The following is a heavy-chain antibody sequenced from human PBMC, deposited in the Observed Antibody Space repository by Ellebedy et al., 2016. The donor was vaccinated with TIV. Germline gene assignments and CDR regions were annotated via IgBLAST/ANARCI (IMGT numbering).Heavy chain of an antibody. Sequence: MPSETLSLTCAVYGGSFSGYYWSWIRQPPGKGLEWIGEMHHSGSTNYIPSLKGRVTMSVDTSKNQFSLKMTSLTAADTAVYYCARESDSHFYFDYWGQGTLVTVSS. CDR3: ARESDSHFYFDY. V-gene: IGHV4-34*01. J-gene: IGHJ4*02. CDR2: MHHSGST. D-gene: IGHD3-3*02. CDR1: GGSFSGYY.